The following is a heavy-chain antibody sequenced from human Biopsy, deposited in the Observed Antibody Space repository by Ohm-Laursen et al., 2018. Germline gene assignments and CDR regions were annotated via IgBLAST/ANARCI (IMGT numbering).Heavy chain of an antibody. D-gene: IGHD3-16*02. CDR2: IKSKTGGGTI. Sequence: GSLRLSCAAPGLTFTTSLMSWVRQAPGKGLEWVGRIKSKTGGGTIDYAASVKGRIIISRDDSKKTVYLQMNNLKTEDTGVYYCTTYQYWGQGTLVTVSS. CDR1: GLTFTTSL. CDR3: TTYQY. V-gene: IGHV3-15*01. J-gene: IGHJ4*02.